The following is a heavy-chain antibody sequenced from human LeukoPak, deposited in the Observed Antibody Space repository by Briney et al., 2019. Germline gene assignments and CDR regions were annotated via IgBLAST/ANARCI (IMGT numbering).Heavy chain of an antibody. CDR1: GFTFSTYG. J-gene: IGHJ6*02. D-gene: IGHD6-19*01. CDR2: ISYDGTNK. Sequence: GRSLRLSCAASGFTFSTYGMHWVRQAPGKGLEWVTVISYDGTNKYYADSVKGRFTISRDNSKNTLYLQMNSLRAEDTAVYYCAKDLGEKGGSGPDYYYYYGMDVWGQGTTVTASS. CDR3: AKDLGEKGGSGPDYYYYYGMDV. V-gene: IGHV3-30*18.